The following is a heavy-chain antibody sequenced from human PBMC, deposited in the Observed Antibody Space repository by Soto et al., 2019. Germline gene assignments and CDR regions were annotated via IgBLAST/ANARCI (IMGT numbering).Heavy chain of an antibody. V-gene: IGHV3-30*18. CDR2: ISYDGSNK. Sequence: GGSLRLSCAASGFTFSSYGMHWVRQAPGKGLEWVAVISYDGSNKYYADSVKGRFTISRDNSKNTLYLQMNSLRAEDTAVYYCAKCVYSYGFVALDYWGQGTLVTVSS. D-gene: IGHD5-18*01. CDR1: GFTFSSYG. J-gene: IGHJ4*02. CDR3: AKCVYSYGFVALDY.